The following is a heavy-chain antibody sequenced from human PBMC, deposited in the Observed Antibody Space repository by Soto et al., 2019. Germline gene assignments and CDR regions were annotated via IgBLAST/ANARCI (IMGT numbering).Heavy chain of an antibody. V-gene: IGHV3-23*01. Sequence: GGSLRLSCAASGFTFSSYAMSWVRQAPGKGLEWVSVISGSGGSTYYADSVKGRFTISRDNSKNTLYVQMNSLRAEDTAVYYCAKRNEITFGGVIVGPFHIWGQGTMVTVSS. CDR2: ISGSGGST. J-gene: IGHJ3*02. CDR1: GFTFSSYA. CDR3: AKRNEITFGGVIVGPFHI. D-gene: IGHD3-16*02.